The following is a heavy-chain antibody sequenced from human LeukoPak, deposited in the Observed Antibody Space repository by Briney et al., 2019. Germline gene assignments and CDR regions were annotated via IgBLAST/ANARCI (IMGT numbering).Heavy chain of an antibody. CDR1: GFTFSYYG. V-gene: IGHV3-30*02. D-gene: IGHD1-26*01. CDR2: IRYDESKK. Sequence: GGPLRLSCAASGFTFSYYGMHWVRQAPGKGLEWVAFIRYDESKKFYGASVKGRFTISRDNSKNTLYLQMNSLRTEDTAVYYCAKSHLPNAYSGTYYCDYWGQGTLVTVSS. J-gene: IGHJ4*02. CDR3: AKSHLPNAYSGTYYCDY.